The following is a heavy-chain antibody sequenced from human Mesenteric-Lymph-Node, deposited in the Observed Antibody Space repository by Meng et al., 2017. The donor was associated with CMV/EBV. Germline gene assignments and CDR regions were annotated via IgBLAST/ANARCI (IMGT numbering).Heavy chain of an antibody. CDR3: ARGGRRDLALDY. CDR2: INPNSGGT. CDR1: GYSFTTYY. J-gene: IGHJ4*02. Sequence: ASVKVSCKASGYSFTTYYIYWVRQAPGQGLEWMGWINPNSGGTNYAQKFQGRVTMTRDTSISTAYMELSRLRSDDTAVYYCARGGRRDLALDYWGQGTLVTVSS. D-gene: IGHD3-16*01. V-gene: IGHV1-2*02.